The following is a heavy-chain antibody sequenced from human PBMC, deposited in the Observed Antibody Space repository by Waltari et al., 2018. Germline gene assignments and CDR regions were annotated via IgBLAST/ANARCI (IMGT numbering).Heavy chain of an antibody. V-gene: IGHV4-39*07. CDR1: GGSISSSSYY. CDR3: ARSADYYYYGMDV. J-gene: IGHJ6*02. CDR2: IYYSWST. Sequence: QLQLQESGPGLVKPSETLSLTCTVSGGSISSSSYYWGWIRQPPGKGLEWIGSIYYSWSTYYNPSRKSRVTISVDTSKNQFSLKLSSVTAADTAVYYCARSADYYYYGMDVWGQGTTVTVSS.